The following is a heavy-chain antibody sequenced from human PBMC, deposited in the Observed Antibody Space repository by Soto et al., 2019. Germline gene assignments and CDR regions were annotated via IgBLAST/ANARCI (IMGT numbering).Heavy chain of an antibody. V-gene: IGHV1-3*01. Sequence: ASVKVSCKASGYTLSTHAMHWVRQAPGQSLEWMGWINAGNDNTKYSQRLQDRVTIIRDTSASTVYMELGSLRSEDTAVYYCARDQYYNIWSGYYMGTPFDYWGQGTQVTVAS. CDR2: INAGNDNT. J-gene: IGHJ4*02. D-gene: IGHD3-3*01. CDR3: ARDQYYNIWSGYYMGTPFDY. CDR1: GYTLSTHA.